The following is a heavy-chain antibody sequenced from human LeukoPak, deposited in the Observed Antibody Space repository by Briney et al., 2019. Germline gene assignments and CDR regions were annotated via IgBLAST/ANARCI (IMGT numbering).Heavy chain of an antibody. CDR2: ISGSGGST. Sequence: PGGSLTLSCAASGFTFSSYAMSWVRQAPGKGLEWVSAISGSGGSTYYAASVKGRFTISRDNSKNTLYLQMNSLRAEDTAVYYCAKVGATTRRFDPWGQGTLVTVSS. J-gene: IGHJ5*02. CDR3: AKVGATTRRFDP. D-gene: IGHD1-26*01. CDR1: GFTFSSYA. V-gene: IGHV3-23*01.